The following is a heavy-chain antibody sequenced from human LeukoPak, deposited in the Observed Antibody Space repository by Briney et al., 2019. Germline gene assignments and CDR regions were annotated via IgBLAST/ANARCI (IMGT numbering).Heavy chain of an antibody. CDR3: AKDRSVTMIVVVMNFDY. D-gene: IGHD3-22*01. J-gene: IGHJ4*02. CDR2: ISGSGGST. V-gene: IGHV3-23*01. CDR1: GFTLSSYA. Sequence: PGGSLRLSCAASGFTLSSYAMSWVRQAPGKGLEWVSAISGSGGSTYYADSAKGRFTISRDNSKNTLYLQMNSLRAEDTAVYYCAKDRSVTMIVVVMNFDYWGQGTLVTVSS.